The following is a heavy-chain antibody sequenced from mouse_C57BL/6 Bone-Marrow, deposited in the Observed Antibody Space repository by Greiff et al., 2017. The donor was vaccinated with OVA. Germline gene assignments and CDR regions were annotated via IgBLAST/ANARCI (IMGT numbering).Heavy chain of an antibody. J-gene: IGHJ2*01. V-gene: IGHV1-42*01. CDR3: ARSRAYYSNYVGYFDY. CDR2: INPSTGGT. D-gene: IGHD2-5*01. Sequence: EVQLQQSGPELVKPGASVKISCKASGYSFTGYYMNWVKQSPEKSLEWIGEINPSTGGTTYNQKFKAKATLTVDKSSSTAYMQLKSLTSEDSAVYYCARSRAYYSNYVGYFDYWGQGTTLTVSS. CDR1: GYSFTGYY.